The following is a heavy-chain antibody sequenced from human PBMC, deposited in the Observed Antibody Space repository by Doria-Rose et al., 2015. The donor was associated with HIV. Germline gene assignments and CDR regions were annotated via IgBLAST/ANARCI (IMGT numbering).Heavy chain of an antibody. CDR2: TYIRGST. J-gene: IGHJ4*02. D-gene: IGHD1-20*01. V-gene: IGHV4-61*02. Sequence: QLQESGPGVVKPSQTLSLTCTVPGGSIGSGSYYWSWIRRPAGKGLEWIGRTYIRGSTDYNPSLQSRVTISVDTSKNQFSLEVNSVTAADTAVYYCARTANWNDGRVDSWGQGTSVIVSS. CDR3: ARTANWNDGRVDS. CDR1: GGSIGSGSYY.